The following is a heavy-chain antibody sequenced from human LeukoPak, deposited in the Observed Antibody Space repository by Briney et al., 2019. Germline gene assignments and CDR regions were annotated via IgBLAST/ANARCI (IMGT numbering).Heavy chain of an antibody. D-gene: IGHD1-1*01. CDR1: GFTFSSYG. J-gene: IGHJ4*02. CDR3: AKDTTGTTYYFDY. Sequence: GGSLRLSCAASGFTFSSYGMSWVRQAPGKGLEWVSAISGSGGSTYYADSVKGRFTISRDNSKNTLYLQMNSLRAEDTAVYYCAKDTTGTTYYFDYWGQGTLVTVSS. CDR2: ISGSGGST. V-gene: IGHV3-23*01.